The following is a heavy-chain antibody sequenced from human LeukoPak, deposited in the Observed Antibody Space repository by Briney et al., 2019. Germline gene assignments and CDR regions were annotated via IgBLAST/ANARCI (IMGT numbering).Heavy chain of an antibody. J-gene: IGHJ5*02. CDR2: ISGSGGST. Sequence: GGSLRLSCAASGFTFSSYAMSWVRQAPGKGLEWVSGISGSGGSTYYADSVKGRFTISRDNSKNTLYLQMNSLRAEDTAVYYCARVRGESPRWFDPWGQGTLVTVSS. V-gene: IGHV3-23*01. CDR1: GFTFSSYA. D-gene: IGHD3-10*01. CDR3: ARVRGESPRWFDP.